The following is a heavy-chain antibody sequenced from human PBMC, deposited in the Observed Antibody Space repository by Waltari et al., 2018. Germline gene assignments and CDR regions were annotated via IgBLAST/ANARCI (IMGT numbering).Heavy chain of an antibody. J-gene: IGHJ4*02. CDR3: ARVLVVELLTFDY. V-gene: IGHV1-2*02. D-gene: IGHD1-26*01. CDR1: GYTFTGYY. Sequence: QVQLVQSGAEAKKPGASVKVSSKASGYTFTGYYMHWLRQARGQGPELMGLINTNSGGTNYAQKFQGRVTMTRDTSISTAYMELSRLRSDDTAVYYCARVLVVELLTFDYWGQGTLVTVSS. CDR2: INTNSGGT.